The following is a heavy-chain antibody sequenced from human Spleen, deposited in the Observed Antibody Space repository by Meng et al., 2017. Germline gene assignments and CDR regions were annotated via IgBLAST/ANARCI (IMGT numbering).Heavy chain of an antibody. V-gene: IGHV3-11*01. CDR2: ISSSGSIK. CDR1: GFTFTDY. D-gene: IGHD6-19*01. J-gene: IGHJ1*01. Sequence: GESLKISCAASGFTFTDYMSWFRQAPGKGLEWLSYISSSGSIKYYADSVKGRFTISRDNAKNSLYLQMNSLRAEDTALYYCARMYSSAWFLYFQHWGQGTLVTVSS. CDR3: ARMYSSAWFLYFQH.